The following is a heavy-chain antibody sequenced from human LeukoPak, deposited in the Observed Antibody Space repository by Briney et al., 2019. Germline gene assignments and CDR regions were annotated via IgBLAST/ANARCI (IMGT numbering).Heavy chain of an antibody. CDR2: ISSSSSTI. CDR1: GLTFSSYS. Sequence: PGGSLRLSCVASGLTFSSYSMNWVRQAPGKGLEWVSYISSSSSTIYYADSVKGRFTISRDNAKNSLDLQMNSLRDEDTAVYYCARARASGRSGFDCWGQGTLVTVSS. D-gene: IGHD2-15*01. CDR3: ARARASGRSGFDC. J-gene: IGHJ4*02. V-gene: IGHV3-48*02.